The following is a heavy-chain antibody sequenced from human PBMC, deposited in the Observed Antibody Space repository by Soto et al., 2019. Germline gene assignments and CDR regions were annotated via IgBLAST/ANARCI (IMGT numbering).Heavy chain of an antibody. V-gene: IGHV4-4*02. D-gene: IGHD3-10*01. Sequence: SETLSLTCAVSGVSLTSGNWWTWVRQPPQRGLEYIGEIYHDGTANYYPSFERRVAMSVDTSRNQFPLKLTSVTAADTAVYFCARLVYDTRLNYMDFDFWGPGTLVTVSS. J-gene: IGHJ4*03. CDR3: ARLVYDTRLNYMDFDF. CDR2: IYHDGTA. CDR1: GVSLTSGNW.